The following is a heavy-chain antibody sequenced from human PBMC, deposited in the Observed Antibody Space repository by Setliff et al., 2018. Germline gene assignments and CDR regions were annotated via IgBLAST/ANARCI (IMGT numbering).Heavy chain of an antibody. CDR3: AKGGTYRYFDY. CDR1: GGSLSGAS. J-gene: IGHJ4*02. CDR2: VFYSGAT. V-gene: IGHV4-61*08. Sequence: LSLTCTVSGGSLSGASIVTWIRQPPGKGLEFIGYVFYSGATKYDPSLKSRVTMSVDTSKNQFSLKLRSVTAADTAMYYCAKGGTYRYFDYWGQGTLVTVSS.